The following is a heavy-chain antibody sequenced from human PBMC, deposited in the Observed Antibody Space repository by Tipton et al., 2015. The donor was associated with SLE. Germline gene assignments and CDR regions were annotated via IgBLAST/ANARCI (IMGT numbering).Heavy chain of an antibody. CDR1: GGPISSSSYY. V-gene: IGHV4-39*07. CDR2: IYYSGST. Sequence: TLSLTCTVSGGPISSSSYYWGWIRQPPGKGLEWIGSIYYSGSTYYNPSLKSRVTISVDTSKNQFSLKLRSVTAADTAVYYCARGPGAAAILSYYYFYGMDVWGQGTTVTVSS. CDR3: ARGPGAAAILSYYYFYGMDV. J-gene: IGHJ6*02. D-gene: IGHD6-13*01.